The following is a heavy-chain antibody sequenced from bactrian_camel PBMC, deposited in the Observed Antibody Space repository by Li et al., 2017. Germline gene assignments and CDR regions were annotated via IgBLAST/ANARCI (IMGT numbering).Heavy chain of an antibody. V-gene: IGHV3S25*01. CDR2: IYTGSGNT. CDR3: AARGPYCYTKLSVADSTY. D-gene: IGHD2*01. CDR1: TFTPGSSRYC. J-gene: IGHJ4*01. Sequence: QLVESGGGSVHAGGSLRLSCVASTFTPGSSRYCLAWFRQAPGKEREGVARIYTGSGNTYYADSVKGRFTISQDNAKNTVYLQMNSLKPEDTAMYYCAARGPYCYTKLSVADSTYWGQGTQVTVS.